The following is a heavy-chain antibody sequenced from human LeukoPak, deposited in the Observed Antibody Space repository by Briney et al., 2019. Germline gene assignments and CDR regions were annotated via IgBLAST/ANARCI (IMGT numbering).Heavy chain of an antibody. J-gene: IGHJ4*02. D-gene: IGHD6-13*01. CDR1: GGSISSSIHY. CDR3: ARARIAAAGYRPDY. Sequence: SETLSLTCTVSGGSISSSIHYWGWIRQPPGKGLEWIGSIYYSGSTYYKPSLKSRLTISIDTSKNQFSLRLTSVTAADTAVYYCARARIAAAGYRPDYWGQGTLVTVSS. CDR2: IYYSGST. V-gene: IGHV4-39*07.